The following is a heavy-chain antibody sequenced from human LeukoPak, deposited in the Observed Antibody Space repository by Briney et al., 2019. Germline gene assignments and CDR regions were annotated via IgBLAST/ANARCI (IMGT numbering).Heavy chain of an antibody. V-gene: IGHV1-8*03. CDR1: GYTFTSYD. CDR2: MNPNSGNT. J-gene: IGHJ3*02. Sequence: GASVKVSCKASGYTFTSYDINWVRRATGQGLEWMGWMNPNSGNTGYAQKFQGRVTITRNTSISTAYMELSSLRSEDTAVYYCASYCGGDCYSAGAFDIWGQGTMVTVSS. D-gene: IGHD2-21*02. CDR3: ASYCGGDCYSAGAFDI.